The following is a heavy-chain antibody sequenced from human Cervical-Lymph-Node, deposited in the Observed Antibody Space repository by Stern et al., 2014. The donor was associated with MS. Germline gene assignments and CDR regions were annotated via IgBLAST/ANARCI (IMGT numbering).Heavy chain of an antibody. CDR3: ARHVPARSRNWFDT. CDR2: IGDSGRPI. V-gene: IGHV3-11*01. Sequence: VQLVESGGGVVEPGGSLRLSCAASGFTFSNYYMSWVRQAPGKGLEWVSYIGDSGRPIDYGDSVKGRFTISRDNAKKSLFLQMSSLRAEDTAVYYCARHVPARSRNWFDTWGPGTLVTVSS. D-gene: IGHD3-16*01. CDR1: GFTFSNYY. J-gene: IGHJ5*02.